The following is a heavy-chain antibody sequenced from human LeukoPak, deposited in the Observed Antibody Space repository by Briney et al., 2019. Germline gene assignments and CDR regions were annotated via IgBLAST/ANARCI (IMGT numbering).Heavy chain of an antibody. V-gene: IGHV3-48*03. Sequence: SGGSLRLSCAASGFTFSSYEMNWVRQAPGKGLEWVSYISSSGSTIYYADSVKGRFTISRDNAKNSLYLQMNSLRAEDTAVYYCARDSSGWYEYWGQGTLVTVSS. J-gene: IGHJ4*02. D-gene: IGHD6-19*01. CDR2: ISSSGSTI. CDR3: ARDSSGWYEY. CDR1: GFTFSSYE.